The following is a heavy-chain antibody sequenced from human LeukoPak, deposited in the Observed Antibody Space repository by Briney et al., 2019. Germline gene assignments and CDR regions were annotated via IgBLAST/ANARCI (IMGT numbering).Heavy chain of an antibody. D-gene: IGHD1-7*01. CDR1: GYTFTSYD. CDR3: ARDPRVTGTTSDY. CDR2: MNPNSGNT. V-gene: IGHV1-8*01. Sequence: ASVKVSCKASGYTFTSYDINWVRQATGQGLEWMGWMNPNSGNTGYAQKFQGRVTMTRDTSISTAYMELSRLRSDDTAVYYCARDPRVTGTTSDYWGQGTLVTVSS. J-gene: IGHJ4*02.